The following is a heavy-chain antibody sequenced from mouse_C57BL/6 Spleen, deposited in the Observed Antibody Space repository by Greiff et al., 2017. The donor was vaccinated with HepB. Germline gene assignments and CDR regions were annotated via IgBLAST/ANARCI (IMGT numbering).Heavy chain of an antibody. CDR3: AVVAYYYAMDY. Sequence: QVQLKQSGAELVMPGASVKLSCKASGYTFTSYWMHWVKQRPGQGLEWIGEIDPSDSYTNYNQKFKGKSTLTVDKSSSTAYMQLSSLTSEDSAVYYCAVVAYYYAMDYWGQGTSVTVSS. D-gene: IGHD1-1*01. CDR2: IDPSDSYT. V-gene: IGHV1-69*01. CDR1: GYTFTSYW. J-gene: IGHJ4*01.